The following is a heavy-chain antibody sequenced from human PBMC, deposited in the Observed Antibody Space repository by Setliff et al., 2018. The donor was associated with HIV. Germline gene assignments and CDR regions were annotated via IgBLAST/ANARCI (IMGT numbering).Heavy chain of an antibody. D-gene: IGHD5-18*01. CDR2: ISYGSNK. Sequence: GGSLRLSCAASGLNFGDYYMTWIRQAPGKGLEWVAVISYGSNKYYGDSVRGRFTISRDNSKNTVYLQMDSLRAEDTAVYYCARVTGYSYGSLYYFDYWGQGTLVTVSS. CDR3: ARVTGYSYGSLYYFDY. J-gene: IGHJ4*02. V-gene: IGHV3-30*03. CDR1: GLNFGDYY.